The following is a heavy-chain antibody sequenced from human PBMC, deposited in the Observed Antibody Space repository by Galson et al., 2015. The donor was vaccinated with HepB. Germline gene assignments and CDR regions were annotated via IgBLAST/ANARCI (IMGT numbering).Heavy chain of an antibody. V-gene: IGHV4-59*01. D-gene: IGHD2-15*01. CDR1: GGFISTYY. CDR2: VHYTGTT. J-gene: IGHJ4*02. Sequence: SETLSLTCTVSGGFISTYYWGWIRQPPGKTLEWIGYVHYTGTTNYRPSLKSRVTVSLDMSKNQFFLKLNSVTAADTAVYYCARERTYCSGGSCDFAFDYWGPGMLVTVSS. CDR3: ARERTYCSGGSCDFAFDY.